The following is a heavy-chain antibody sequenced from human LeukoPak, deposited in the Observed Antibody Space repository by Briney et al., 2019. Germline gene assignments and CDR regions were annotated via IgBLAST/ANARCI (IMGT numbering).Heavy chain of an antibody. CDR2: ISSSSSYI. D-gene: IGHD3-10*01. Sequence: GGSLRLSCAASGFTFGSYSMNWVRQAPGKGLEWVSSISSSSSYIYYADSVKGRFTISRDNAKNSLYLQMNSLRAEDTAVYYCARADRSGSYYEDWGQGTLVTVSS. V-gene: IGHV3-21*01. CDR1: GFTFGSYS. CDR3: ARADRSGSYYED. J-gene: IGHJ4*02.